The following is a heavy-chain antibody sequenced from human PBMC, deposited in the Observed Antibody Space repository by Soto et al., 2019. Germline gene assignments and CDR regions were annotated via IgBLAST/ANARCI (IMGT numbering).Heavy chain of an antibody. D-gene: IGHD2-2*03. Sequence: PSETLSLTCTVSGGSMSTDYWSWIRQPPGKGLEWIGYISNSGSTNHNPSLKSRVTISGPTSRNQFSLKLTSVTAADTAVYYCATGYGGPRADVGAKGPRVTFS. J-gene: IGHJ6*03. V-gene: IGHV4-59*03. CDR1: GGSMSTDY. CDR3: ATGYGGPRADV. CDR2: ISNSGST.